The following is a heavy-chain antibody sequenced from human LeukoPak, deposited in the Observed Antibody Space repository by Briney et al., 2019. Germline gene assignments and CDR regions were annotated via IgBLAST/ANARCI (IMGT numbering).Heavy chain of an antibody. CDR2: IYHSGST. CDR3: AREIHLTAAAGFCVY. D-gene: IGHD6-13*01. V-gene: IGHV4-38-2*02. Sequence: SETLSLTCTVSGYSISSGYYWGWIRQPPGKGLEWIGSIYHSGSTYYNPSLKSRVTISVDTSKNQFSLKLSSVTAADTAVYYCAREIHLTAAAGFCVYWGQGTLVTVSS. J-gene: IGHJ4*02. CDR1: GYSISSGYY.